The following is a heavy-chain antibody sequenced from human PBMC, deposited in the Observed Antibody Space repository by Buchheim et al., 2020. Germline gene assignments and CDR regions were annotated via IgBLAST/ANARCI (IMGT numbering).Heavy chain of an antibody. V-gene: IGHV1-8*01. CDR2: MNPNSGNT. D-gene: IGHD3-10*01. CDR3: ARTHSPKRRATLGSQPYYYGMDV. Sequence: QVQLVQSGAEVKKPGASVKVSCKASGYTFTSYDINWVRQATGQGLEWMGWMNPNSGNTGYAPKFQGRVTMTRNTSISTAYMELSSLRSEDTAVYYCARTHSPKRRATLGSQPYYYGMDVWGQGTT. J-gene: IGHJ6*02. CDR1: GYTFTSYD.